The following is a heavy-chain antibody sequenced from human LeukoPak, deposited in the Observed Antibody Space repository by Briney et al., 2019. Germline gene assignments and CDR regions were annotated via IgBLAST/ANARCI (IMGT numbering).Heavy chain of an antibody. CDR1: GYTFTSYD. Sequence: ASVKVSCKASGYTFTSYDINWVRQATGQGLEWMGWMNPNSGNTGHAQKFQGRVTMTRNTSISTAYMELSSLRSEDTAVYYCARGGRYDFWSGYYRGGFDYWGQGTLVTVSS. CDR2: MNPNSGNT. V-gene: IGHV1-8*01. D-gene: IGHD3-3*01. J-gene: IGHJ4*02. CDR3: ARGGRYDFWSGYYRGGFDY.